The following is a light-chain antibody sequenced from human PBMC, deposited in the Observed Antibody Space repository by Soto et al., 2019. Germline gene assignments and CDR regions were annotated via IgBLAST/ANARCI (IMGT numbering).Light chain of an antibody. J-gene: IGKJ1*01. Sequence: DVVLTQSPLSLPVTLGQPASISYTSSQALVYGDGNTYLIWVQQRPGQSPRGLIYNVSRRDSGVPDRFSGSGSGTDFTLKISRVEAEDVGIYYCMQNTHWPRTFGQGTKVEIK. V-gene: IGKV2-30*01. CDR2: NVS. CDR3: MQNTHWPRT. CDR1: QALVYGDGNTY.